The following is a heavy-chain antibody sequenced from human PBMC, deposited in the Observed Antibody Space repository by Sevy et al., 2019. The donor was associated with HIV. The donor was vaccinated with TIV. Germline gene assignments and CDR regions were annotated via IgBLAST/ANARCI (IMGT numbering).Heavy chain of an antibody. J-gene: IGHJ4*02. CDR2: IYTSGST. V-gene: IGHV4-61*02. Sequence: SETLSLTCTVSGGSISSGNYYWSWIRQPAGKGLEWIGRIYTSGSTNYNPSLKSRVTISVDTSKSQFSLKLSSVTAADTAVYYCAGGSGDCSSTSCYEGVFDYWGQGTLVTVSS. CDR1: GGSISSGNYY. CDR3: AGGSGDCSSTSCYEGVFDY. D-gene: IGHD2-2*01.